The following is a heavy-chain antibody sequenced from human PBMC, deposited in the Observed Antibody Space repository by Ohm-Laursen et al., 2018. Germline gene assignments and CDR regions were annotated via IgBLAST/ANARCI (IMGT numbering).Heavy chain of an antibody. D-gene: IGHD1-26*01. J-gene: IGHJ3*02. CDR2: ISGSGGNT. V-gene: IGHV3-23*01. CDR3: AKGVSVVGADDAFDI. CDR1: GFTFSNYA. Sequence: SLRLSCAASGFTFSNYAMSWVRQAPGKGLEWVSGISGSGGNTYYTDSVKGRFTISRDNSKNTVSLQMNSLRAEDTAVYYCAKGVSVVGADDAFDIWGQGTMVTVSS.